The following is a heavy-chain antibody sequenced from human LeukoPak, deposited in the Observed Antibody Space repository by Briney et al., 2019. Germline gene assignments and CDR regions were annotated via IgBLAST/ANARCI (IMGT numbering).Heavy chain of an antibody. D-gene: IGHD6-13*01. V-gene: IGHV1-2*02. CDR3: ARDLPSSWLNYYYYYYMDV. Sequence: ASVKVSCKASGYTFTGYYMHWVRQAPGQGLEWMGWINPNSGGTNYAQKFQGRVTMTRDTSISTAYMELSRLRSDDTAVYYCARDLPSSWLNYYYYYYMDVWGKGTTVIVSS. CDR2: INPNSGGT. CDR1: GYTFTGYY. J-gene: IGHJ6*03.